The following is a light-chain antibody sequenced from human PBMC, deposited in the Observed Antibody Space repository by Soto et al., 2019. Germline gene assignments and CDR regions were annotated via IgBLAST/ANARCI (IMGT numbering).Light chain of an antibody. CDR3: QQYGRSLPHT. CDR2: AAS. CDR1: QSVSSSY. V-gene: IGKV3-20*01. J-gene: IGKJ2*01. Sequence: EIVLTQSPGTLSLSPGERATLSCRASQSVSSSYLAWFQHKPGQAPRLLIYAASSRATGIPDRFSGSGSGTDFTLTISRLEPEDSAAYYCQQYGRSLPHTFGQGTKLEIK.